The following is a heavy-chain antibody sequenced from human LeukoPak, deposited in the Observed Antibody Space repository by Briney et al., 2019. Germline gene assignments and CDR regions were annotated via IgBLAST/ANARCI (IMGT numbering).Heavy chain of an antibody. V-gene: IGHV3-23*01. D-gene: IGHD2-21*01. CDR2: ISGSGGST. CDR3: AKDRLFMSASGSDY. J-gene: IGHJ4*02. CDR1: GGSFRGYY. Sequence: ETLSLTCAVYGGSFRGYYWSWVRQAPGKGLEWVSAISGSGGSTYYADSVKGRFTISRDNSKNTLYLQMNSLRAEDTAVYYCAKDRLFMSASGSDYWGQGTLVTVSS.